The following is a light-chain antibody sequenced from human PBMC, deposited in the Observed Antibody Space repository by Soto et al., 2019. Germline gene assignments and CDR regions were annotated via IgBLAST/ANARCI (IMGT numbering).Light chain of an antibody. V-gene: IGKV3-15*01. CDR3: QEYNYWHPIT. J-gene: IGKJ4*01. Sequence: EIVMTQSLATLSVSPGERATLSCRASQSVSSNLAWYQQKPGQAPRLLIYGASTRATGIPARFSGSGSGTEFTLTISSLQSEDFAVYYCQEYNYWHPITFGGGTMVDIK. CDR1: QSVSSN. CDR2: GAS.